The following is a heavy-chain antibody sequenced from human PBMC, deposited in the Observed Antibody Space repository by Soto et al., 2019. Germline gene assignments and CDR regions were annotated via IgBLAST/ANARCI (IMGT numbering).Heavy chain of an antibody. J-gene: IGHJ6*02. CDR3: ARPRSSSRNYYGMDV. CDR2: IYPGDSDT. V-gene: IGHV5-51*01. Sequence: GESLKISCKGSGYRFTSYWIGWVRQKHGKGLEWMGIIYPGDSDTRYSPSFQGQVTISADKSISTAYLQWSSLKASDTAMYYCARPRSSSRNYYGMDVWGQGTTVTVSS. D-gene: IGHD6-13*01. CDR1: GYRFTSYW.